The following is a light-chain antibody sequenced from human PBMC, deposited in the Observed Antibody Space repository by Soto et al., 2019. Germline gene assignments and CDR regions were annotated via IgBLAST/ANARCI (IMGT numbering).Light chain of an antibody. Sequence: QSALTQPPSASGAPGQRVTISCSGSSSNIGSNTVNWYQQLPGTAPKLLIYKNNQRPSGVPDRFSGSKSGTSSSLAISRPQSEDGADYYCAAWDASLNGYGFGTGTKVTGL. V-gene: IGLV1-44*01. CDR1: SSNIGSNT. CDR3: AAWDASLNGYG. J-gene: IGLJ1*01. CDR2: KNN.